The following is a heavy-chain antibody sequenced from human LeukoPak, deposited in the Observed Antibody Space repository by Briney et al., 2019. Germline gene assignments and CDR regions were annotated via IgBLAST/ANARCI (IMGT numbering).Heavy chain of an antibody. Sequence: PGGSLRLSCAASGFTFSSYGMHWVRQAPGQGLEWMGIINPSGGSTSYAQKFQGRVTMTRDTSTSTVYMELSSLRSEDTAVYYCASHPSSGSGEFDYWGQGTLVTVSS. D-gene: IGHD3-10*01. CDR1: GFTFSSYG. V-gene: IGHV1-46*01. J-gene: IGHJ4*02. CDR3: ASHPSSGSGEFDY. CDR2: INPSGGST.